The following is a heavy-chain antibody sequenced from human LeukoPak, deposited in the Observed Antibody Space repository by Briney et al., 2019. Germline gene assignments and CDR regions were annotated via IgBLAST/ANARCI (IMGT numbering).Heavy chain of an antibody. CDR2: ISASGSST. CDR1: GVTFRSYA. CDR3: ATNYGDYVNWFDP. J-gene: IGHJ5*02. D-gene: IGHD4-17*01. V-gene: IGHV3-23*01. Sequence: PGGSLRLSCAASGVTFRSYALSWGRQAPGQGLQWVSSISASGSSTWYADSVKGRLTIYRDNSKNTLSLQMNNLRAEDTAIYYCATNYGDYVNWFDPWGQGTLVTVSS.